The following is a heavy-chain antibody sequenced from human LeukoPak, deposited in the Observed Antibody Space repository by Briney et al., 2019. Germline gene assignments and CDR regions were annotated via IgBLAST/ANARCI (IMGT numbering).Heavy chain of an antibody. V-gene: IGHV5-51*01. Sequence: GESLKISCKASGYSFTSHWIAWVRQMPGKGLEWMGIIYPGDSDTRYSPSFQGQVTISVDKSINTAYLQWNSLKASDTAMYYCARHAVRDGYNRHNDYWGQGTLVTVSS. J-gene: IGHJ4*02. CDR3: ARHAVRDGYNRHNDY. D-gene: IGHD5-24*01. CDR2: IYPGDSDT. CDR1: GYSFTSHW.